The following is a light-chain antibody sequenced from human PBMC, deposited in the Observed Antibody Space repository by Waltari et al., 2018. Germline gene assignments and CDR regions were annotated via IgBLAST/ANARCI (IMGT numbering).Light chain of an antibody. CDR3: QQLNSYPT. Sequence: TQSPSFLSASVGDRVTITCRASQGISSYLAWYQQKPGKAPKLLIYAASTLQSGVPSRFSGSGSGTEFTLTISSLQPEDFATYYCQQLNSYPTFGPGTKVEIK. CDR2: AAS. J-gene: IGKJ3*01. V-gene: IGKV1-9*01. CDR1: QGISSY.